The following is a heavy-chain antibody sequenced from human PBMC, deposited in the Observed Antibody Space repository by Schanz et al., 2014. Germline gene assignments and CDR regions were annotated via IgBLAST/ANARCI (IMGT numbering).Heavy chain of an antibody. Sequence: QVQLVQSGAEVKKPGASVKVSCKASGYTFTSDSMHWVRQAPGQGLEWVGWISPYTGNTHYFDKMEGRVTMTTDTSTSTAYMELRSLRSDDTAIYYCVRAVGPAALHGYWFDPWGQGTLVTVAS. CDR3: VRAVGPAALHGYWFDP. CDR2: ISPYTGNT. CDR1: GYTFTSDS. V-gene: IGHV1-18*04. J-gene: IGHJ5*02. D-gene: IGHD2-2*01.